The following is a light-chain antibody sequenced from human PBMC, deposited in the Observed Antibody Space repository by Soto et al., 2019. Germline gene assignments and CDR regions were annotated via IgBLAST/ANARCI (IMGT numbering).Light chain of an antibody. J-gene: IGLJ3*02. CDR1: RSDIGGYNY. Sequence: QSALTQPPSASGSLGQSVTISCTGTRSDIGGYNYVSWYLQYPGKAPKLIIYDVSKRPSGVPDRFSGSKSGNTASLTISGLQAEDEADYYCCSYAGSQTWVFGGGTKVTVL. CDR2: DVS. V-gene: IGLV2-11*01. CDR3: CSYAGSQTWV.